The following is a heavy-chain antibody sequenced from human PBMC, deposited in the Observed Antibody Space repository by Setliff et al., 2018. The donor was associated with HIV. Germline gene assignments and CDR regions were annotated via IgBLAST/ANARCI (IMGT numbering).Heavy chain of an antibody. CDR3: ARLGWDAFDV. J-gene: IGHJ3*01. Sequence: GESLKISCKSSGYVFTNYWIGWVRQMPGKGLEWISYISGSGGTVYHADSVKGRFTIARDNAKNSVYLQMNSLRAEDTAVYYCARLGWDAFDVWGQGTMVTVSS. CDR2: ISGSGGTV. D-gene: IGHD3-10*01. CDR1: GYVFTNYW. V-gene: IGHV3-48*01.